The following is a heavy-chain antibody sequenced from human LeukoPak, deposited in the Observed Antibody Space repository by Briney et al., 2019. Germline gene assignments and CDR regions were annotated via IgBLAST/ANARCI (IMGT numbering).Heavy chain of an antibody. CDR3: AILVGVLTGPDAFDI. CDR2: ISAYNGNT. CDR1: GYTFTSYG. J-gene: IGHJ3*02. D-gene: IGHD3-9*01. Sequence: ASVKVSCKASGYTFTSYGISCVRQAPGQGLEWMGWISAYNGNTNYAQKLQGRVTMTTDTSTSTAYMELRSLRSDETAVYYCAILVGVLTGPDAFDIWGQGTMVTVSS. V-gene: IGHV1-18*01.